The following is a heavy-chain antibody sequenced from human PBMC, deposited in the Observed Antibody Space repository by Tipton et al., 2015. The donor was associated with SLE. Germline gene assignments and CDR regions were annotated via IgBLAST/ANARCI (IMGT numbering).Heavy chain of an antibody. CDR3: ARAALRYFGWLPTYYYGMDV. CDR1: GFNFSYNY. CDR2: IYSDGST. V-gene: IGHV3-53*05. Sequence: SLRLSCAASGFNFSYNYMSWVRQAPGKGLEWVSIIYSDGSTYYGDSVKGRFTISRDNAKNSLFLQMNSLRAEDTAVYYCARAALRYFGWLPTYYYGMDVWGQGTTVTVSS. D-gene: IGHD3-9*01. J-gene: IGHJ6*02.